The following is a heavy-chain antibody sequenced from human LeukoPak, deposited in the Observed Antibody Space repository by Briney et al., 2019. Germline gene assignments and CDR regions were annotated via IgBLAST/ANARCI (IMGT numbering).Heavy chain of an antibody. Sequence: PSETLSLTCTVSGGSISSYYWNWIRQSPGKGLEWIGSIYYSGSTTYNPSFLSRVTISVDMSKNQFSLKVSSVTAEDTAVYYCARNGTYHGFWGADNHYMDVWGKGTTVTVSS. CDR1: GGSISSYY. J-gene: IGHJ6*03. CDR2: IYYSGST. D-gene: IGHD3-3*01. V-gene: IGHV4-59*01. CDR3: ARNGTYHGFWGADNHYMDV.